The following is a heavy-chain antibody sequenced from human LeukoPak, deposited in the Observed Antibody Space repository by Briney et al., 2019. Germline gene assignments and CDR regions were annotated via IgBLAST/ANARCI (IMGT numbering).Heavy chain of an antibody. J-gene: IGHJ4*02. D-gene: IGHD3-10*01. CDR3: AKVYLARYYASAGLDY. Sequence: GGSLRLSCAASGFTFSSYSMNWVRQAPGKGLEWVSSISWNSGNIAYADSVKGRFTISRDNAKNSLYLQMNSLRAEDTALYYCAKVYLARYYASAGLDYWGQGTLVTVSS. CDR2: ISWNSGNI. CDR1: GFTFSSYS. V-gene: IGHV3-9*01.